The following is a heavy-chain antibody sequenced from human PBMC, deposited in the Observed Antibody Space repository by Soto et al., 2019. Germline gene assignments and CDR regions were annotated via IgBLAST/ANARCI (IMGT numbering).Heavy chain of an antibody. V-gene: IGHV3-33*06. D-gene: IGHD2-15*01. J-gene: IGHJ5*02. CDR3: AKAGAYCSGGSCYGHNWLDP. Sequence: QVQLVESGGGVVQPGRSLRLSCAASGFTFSSFAMHWVRQAPGKGLEWVAVIWYDGSNQEYADSVKGRFTISRDNSKNTLYLQMNSLRDEDTAMYHCAKAGAYCSGGSCYGHNWLDPWGQGTLVTVSS. CDR1: GFTFSSFA. CDR2: IWYDGSNQ.